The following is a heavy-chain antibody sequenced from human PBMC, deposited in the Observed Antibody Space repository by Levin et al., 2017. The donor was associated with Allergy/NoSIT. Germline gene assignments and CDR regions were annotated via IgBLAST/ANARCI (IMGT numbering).Heavy chain of an antibody. CDR3: ARRSRYCSGGSCYSVDY. Sequence: ASVKVSCKGSGYSFTSYWISWVRQMPGKGLEWMGRIDPSDSYTNYSPSFQGHVTISADKSISTAYLQWSSLKASDTAMYYCARRSRYCSGGSCYSVDYWGQGTLVTVSS. CDR2: IDPSDSYT. V-gene: IGHV5-10-1*01. J-gene: IGHJ4*02. D-gene: IGHD2-15*01. CDR1: GYSFTSYW.